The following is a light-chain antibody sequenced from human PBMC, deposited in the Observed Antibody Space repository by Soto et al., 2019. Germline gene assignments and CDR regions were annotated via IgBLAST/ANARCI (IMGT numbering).Light chain of an antibody. CDR3: LQHADYPFT. Sequence: DIQMTQSPSSLSASVGDRVTITCRASQDIRHALGWYQQKPSKVHKRLIYSASSLQNGVPSRFSGSGSETVFTLTISSLQPDDFATYFCLQHADYPFTFGQGTRLEI. CDR1: QDIRHA. CDR2: SAS. V-gene: IGKV1-17*01. J-gene: IGKJ2*01.